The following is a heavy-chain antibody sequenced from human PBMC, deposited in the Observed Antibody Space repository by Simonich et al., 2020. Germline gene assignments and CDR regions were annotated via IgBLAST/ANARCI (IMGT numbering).Heavy chain of an antibody. CDR3: ARQLNDFDI. J-gene: IGHJ3*02. CDR1: GYSFTRYW. V-gene: IGHV5-51*01. Sequence: EVQLVQSGAEVKKPGESLKISCKGSGYSFTRYWIGGGRQMPGKGLEWRGIIYPGDSDTRCSPAYQGQVTISADKSISTAYLQWSSLKASDTAMYYCARQLNDFDIWGQGTMVTVSS. CDR2: IYPGDSDT. D-gene: IGHD1-1*01.